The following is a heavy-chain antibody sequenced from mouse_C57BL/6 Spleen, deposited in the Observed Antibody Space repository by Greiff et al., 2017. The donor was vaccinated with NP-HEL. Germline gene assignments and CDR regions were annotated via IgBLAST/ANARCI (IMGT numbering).Heavy chain of an antibody. V-gene: IGHV1-53*01. D-gene: IGHD2-12*01. J-gene: IGHJ2*01. CDR2: INPSNGGT. Sequence: QVQLQQPGTELVKPGASVKLSCKASGYTFTSYWMHWVKQRPGQGLEWIGNINPSNGGTNYNEKFKSKATLTVDKSSSTAYMQLSSLTYEDSAVYYGARSARRYDEGAYFDYWGQGTTLTVSS. CDR3: ARSARRYDEGAYFDY. CDR1: GYTFTSYW.